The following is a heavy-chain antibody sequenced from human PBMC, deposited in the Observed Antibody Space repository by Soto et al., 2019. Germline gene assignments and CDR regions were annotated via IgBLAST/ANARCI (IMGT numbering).Heavy chain of an antibody. CDR2: INHSGST. CDR3: ARGRLLWFGELLYPFAY. CDR1: GGSFSGYY. V-gene: IGHV4-34*01. J-gene: IGHJ4*02. Sequence: TSETLSLTCAVYGGSFSGYYWSWIRQPPGKGLEWIGEINHSGSTNYNPSLKSRVTISVDTSKNQFSLKLSSVTAADTAVYYCARGRLLWFGELLYPFAYWGQGTLVTVSS. D-gene: IGHD3-10*01.